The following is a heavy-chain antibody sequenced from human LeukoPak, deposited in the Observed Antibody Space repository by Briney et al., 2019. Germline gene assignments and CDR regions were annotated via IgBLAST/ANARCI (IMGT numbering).Heavy chain of an antibody. CDR1: GYTFTSYD. J-gene: IGHJ5*02. Sequence: ASVKVSCKASGYTFTSYDINWVRQATGQGLEWMGGMNPNSGNTGSAQRFQGRITMTRDTFISTAYMELSSLRSEDTAVYYCARGPLVRLPSSFDPWGQGTLVTVSS. D-gene: IGHD3-16*02. CDR2: MNPNSGNT. CDR3: ARGPLVRLPSSFDP. V-gene: IGHV1-8*01.